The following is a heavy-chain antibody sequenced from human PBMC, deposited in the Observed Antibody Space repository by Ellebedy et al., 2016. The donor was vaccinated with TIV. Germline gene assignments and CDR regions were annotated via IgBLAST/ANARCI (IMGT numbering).Heavy chain of an antibody. D-gene: IGHD6-19*01. CDR1: GFTFSSYA. CDR3: ASPAVGHTTGCCRYYFDY. Sequence: GESLKISCTASGFTFSSYAMNWVRQAPGKGLEWVSSIGIGGASTYYADSVKGRFTVSRENSRNTLFLQMNRLSVEDTAVYYCASPAVGHTTGCCRYYFDYWGLGTLVTVSS. V-gene: IGHV3-23*01. J-gene: IGHJ4*02. CDR2: IGIGGAST.